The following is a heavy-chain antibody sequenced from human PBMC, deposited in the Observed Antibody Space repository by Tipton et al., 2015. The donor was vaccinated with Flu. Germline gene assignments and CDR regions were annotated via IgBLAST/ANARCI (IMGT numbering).Heavy chain of an antibody. Sequence: VQLVQSGAEVKKPGESLKISCKGSGYSFTSYWIGWVRQMPGKGLEWMGIIYPGDSDTRYSPSFQGQVTISADKSISTAYLQWSSLKASDTAMYYCVRAKRTSRYSCGSSEFDYWGQGTLVTVSS. CDR1: GYSFTSYW. V-gene: IGHV5-51*03. D-gene: IGHD5-18*01. CDR3: VRAKRTSRYSCGSSEFDY. J-gene: IGHJ4*02. CDR2: IYPGDSDT.